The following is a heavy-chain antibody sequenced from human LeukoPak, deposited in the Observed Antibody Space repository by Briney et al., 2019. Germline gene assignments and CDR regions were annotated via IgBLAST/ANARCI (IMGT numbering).Heavy chain of an antibody. D-gene: IGHD6-6*01. CDR3: ARDPPAVAANTYG. CDR2: IYSGGAT. Sequence: QPGGSLRLSCAASGFTVSNNYMRWVRQAPGKGLEWVSLIYSGGATFYADAVKGRFTISRDGSKNTLYFQMNSLRAEDTAVYYCARDPPAVAANTYGWGQGTLVTVSS. CDR1: GFTVSNNY. J-gene: IGHJ4*02. V-gene: IGHV3-66*01.